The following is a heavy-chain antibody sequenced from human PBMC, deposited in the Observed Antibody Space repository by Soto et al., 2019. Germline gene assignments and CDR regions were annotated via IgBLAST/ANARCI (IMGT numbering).Heavy chain of an antibody. J-gene: IGHJ5*02. V-gene: IGHV4-31*03. CDR3: ARERQVGPSSGRFDP. CDR2: ITYNGRT. Sequence: QVHLQESGPGLVKPSQTLSLTCSVNGDSINSDSVYWSWIRQSPGKGLEYIGYITYNGRTFYNPSLKSRVTMSVDTPNNQFSLEVRSVTAADTAVYYCARERQVGPSSGRFDPWGQGTLVTVS. CDR1: GDSINSDSVY.